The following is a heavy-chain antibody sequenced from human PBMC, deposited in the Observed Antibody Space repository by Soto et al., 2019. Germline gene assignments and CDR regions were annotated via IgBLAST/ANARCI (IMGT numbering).Heavy chain of an antibody. J-gene: IGHJ4*02. Sequence: SETLSLTCTVSGGSISSYYWSWIRQPPGKGLEWIGYIYYSGSTNYNPSLKSRVTISVDTSKNQFSLKLSSVTAADTAVYYCARGDYSGYIFDYWGQGTLDTGSS. D-gene: IGHD5-12*01. V-gene: IGHV4-59*01. CDR1: GGSISSYY. CDR3: ARGDYSGYIFDY. CDR2: IYYSGST.